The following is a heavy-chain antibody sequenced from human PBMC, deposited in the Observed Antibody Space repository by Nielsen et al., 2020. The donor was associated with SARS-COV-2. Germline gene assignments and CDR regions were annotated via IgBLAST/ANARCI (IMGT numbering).Heavy chain of an antibody. D-gene: IGHD2-21*02. CDR3: AREEPGIDVVVTAGRTLDY. Sequence: ASVKVSCKASGYTFTSYDINWVRQATGQGLEWMGWMNPNSGNTGYAQKFQGRVTMTRNTSISTAYMELNSLRAEDTAVYYCAREEPGIDVVVTAGRTLDYWGQGTLVTVSS. J-gene: IGHJ4*02. CDR1: GYTFTSYD. V-gene: IGHV1-8*01. CDR2: MNPNSGNT.